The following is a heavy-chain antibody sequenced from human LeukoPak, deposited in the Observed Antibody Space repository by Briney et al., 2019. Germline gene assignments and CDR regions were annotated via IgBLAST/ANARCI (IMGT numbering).Heavy chain of an antibody. CDR2: ISAYNGNT. J-gene: IGHJ4*02. CDR3: ARTPWGSQYYYDSSGPPPPLYYFDY. Sequence: GASVKVSCKASGYTFTSYGIRWVRQAPGQGLEWMGWISAYNGNTNYAQKLQGRVTMTTDTSTSTAYMELRSLRSDDTAVYYCARTPWGSQYYYDSSGPPPPLYYFDYWGQGTLVTVSS. CDR1: GYTFTSYG. V-gene: IGHV1-18*01. D-gene: IGHD3-22*01.